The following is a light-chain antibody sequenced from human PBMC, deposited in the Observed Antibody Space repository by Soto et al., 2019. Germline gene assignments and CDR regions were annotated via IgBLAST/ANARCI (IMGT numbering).Light chain of an antibody. V-gene: IGLV3-21*04. CDR3: QVWDSSSDRDVV. Sequence: SYELTQPPSVSVAPGKTARITCGGKNSGSKSVHWYQQKPGQAPVLVIYYDSDRPSGIPERFSGSNSGNTATLTISRVEAGDEADYYCQVWDSSSDRDVVFGGGTKLIVL. J-gene: IGLJ2*01. CDR1: NSGSKS. CDR2: YDS.